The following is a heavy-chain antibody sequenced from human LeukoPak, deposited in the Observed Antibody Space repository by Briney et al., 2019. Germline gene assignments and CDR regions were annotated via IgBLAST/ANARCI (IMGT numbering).Heavy chain of an antibody. CDR2: MNPNGGNT. J-gene: IGHJ6*03. D-gene: IGHD2-15*01. Sequence: ASVKVSCKASGYTFTSYDINWVRQATGQGLEWMGWMNPNGGNTGYAQKFQGRVTMTRNTSISTAYMELSSLRSEDTAVYYCARSAGISGGDPYYYYMDVWGKGTTVTVSS. V-gene: IGHV1-8*01. CDR1: GYTFTSYD. CDR3: ARSAGISGGDPYYYYMDV.